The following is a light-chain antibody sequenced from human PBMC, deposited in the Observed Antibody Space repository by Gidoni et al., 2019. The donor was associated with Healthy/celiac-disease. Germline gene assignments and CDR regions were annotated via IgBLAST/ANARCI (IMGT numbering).Light chain of an antibody. CDR3: AAWDDSLNGVV. V-gene: IGLV1-44*01. CDR2: SNN. CDR1: ISNIGSNT. Sequence: QSVLTQPPSASGTPGQRVTISCSGSISNIGSNTVHWYQQLPGTAPKLLIYSNNQRPSGVPDRFSGSKSGTSASLAISGLQSEDEADYYCAAWDDSLNGVVFGGGTKLTVL. J-gene: IGLJ2*01.